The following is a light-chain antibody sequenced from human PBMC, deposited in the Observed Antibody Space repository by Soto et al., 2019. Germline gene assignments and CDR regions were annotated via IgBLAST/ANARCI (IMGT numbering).Light chain of an antibody. J-gene: IGLJ1*01. CDR1: RTDIGGYNL. Sequence: LTQPASVSGSPGQSITISCTGTRTDIGGYNLVSWYQQHPGKAPKLLIHEVSNRPSGISNRFNGSKSDNMASLTISGLRAEDEADYYCSAYSAGSTLLVFGSGTKVTVL. V-gene: IGLV2-14*01. CDR2: EVS. CDR3: SAYSAGSTLLV.